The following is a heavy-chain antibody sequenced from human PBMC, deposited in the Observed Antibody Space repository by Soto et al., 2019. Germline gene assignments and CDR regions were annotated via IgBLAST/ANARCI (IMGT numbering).Heavy chain of an antibody. J-gene: IGHJ5*01. CDR1: GDSVSTNSAT. Sequence: QVQLQQSGPGLVKPSQTLSLTCAISGDSVSTNSATWAWIRQSPSRGLEWLGRTSYRSKWYNDYAVSVKGRITINPDTSSIQLSLQLNSVTPDDTAVYYCARLRGNSWLDSWGQGTLVTVSS. V-gene: IGHV6-1*01. CDR2: TSYRSKWYN. CDR3: ARLRGNSWLDS.